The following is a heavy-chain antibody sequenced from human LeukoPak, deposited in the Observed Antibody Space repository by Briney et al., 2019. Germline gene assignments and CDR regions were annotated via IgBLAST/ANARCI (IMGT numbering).Heavy chain of an antibody. J-gene: IGHJ4*02. CDR2: INHSGST. Sequence: PSETLSLTCAVYGGSFSGYYWSWIRQPPGKGLEWIGEINHSGSTNYNPSLKSRVTISVDTSKNQFSLKLSSVIAADTAVYYCASATQHPEYCGGDCRTESFDYWGQGTLVTVSS. CDR3: ASATQHPEYCGGDCRTESFDY. CDR1: GGSFSGYY. V-gene: IGHV4-34*01. D-gene: IGHD2-21*02.